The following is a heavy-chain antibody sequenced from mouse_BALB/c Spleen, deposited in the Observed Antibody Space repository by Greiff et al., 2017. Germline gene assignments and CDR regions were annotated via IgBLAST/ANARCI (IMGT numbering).Heavy chain of an antibody. J-gene: IGHJ4*01. CDR1: GFNIKDTY. CDR2: IDPANGNT. V-gene: IGHV14-3*02. D-gene: IGHD1-2*01. CDR3: ASYYGYGDAMDY. Sequence: VQLQQSGAELVKPGASVKLSCTASGFNIKDTYMHWVKQRPEQGLEWIGRIDPANGNTKYDPKFQGKATITADTSSNTAYLQLSSLTSEDTAVYYGASYYGYGDAMDYWGQGTSVTVSS.